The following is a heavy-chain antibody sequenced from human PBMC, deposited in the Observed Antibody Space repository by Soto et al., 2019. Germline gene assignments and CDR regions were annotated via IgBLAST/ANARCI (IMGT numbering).Heavy chain of an antibody. CDR1: GFTFSSFW. J-gene: IGHJ1*01. D-gene: IGHD5-18*01. Sequence: PGGSLRLSCAASGFTFSSFWMSWVRQAPGKGLEWVANIKQDESEKYYVDSVKGRFTISRDNAKNSLYLQMNSLRAEDTAVYFCARGVAVGGYSVRHRGQGTLVTVSS. CDR3: ARGVAVGGYSVRH. CDR2: IKQDESEK. V-gene: IGHV3-7*01.